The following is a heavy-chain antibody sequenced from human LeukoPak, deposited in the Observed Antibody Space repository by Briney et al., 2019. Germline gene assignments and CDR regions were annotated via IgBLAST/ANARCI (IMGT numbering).Heavy chain of an antibody. CDR2: ISGSGGST. CDR3: TKDPKACSGGTCYPNWFDP. V-gene: IGHV3-23*01. J-gene: IGHJ5*02. D-gene: IGHD2-15*01. CDR1: GFTFSSYA. Sequence: PGGSLRLSCAASGFTFSSYAMSWVRQAPGKGLEWVSAISGSGGSTYYADSVKGRFTISRDNSKNTLYLQMNSLRAEDTAVYYCTKDPKACSGGTCYPNWFDPWGQGTLVTVSS.